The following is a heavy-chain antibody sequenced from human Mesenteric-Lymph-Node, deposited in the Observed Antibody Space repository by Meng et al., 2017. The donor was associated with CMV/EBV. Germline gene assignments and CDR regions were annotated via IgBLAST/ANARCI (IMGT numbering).Heavy chain of an antibody. CDR3: ATGGGCTRTSCYYADY. CDR1: FTFTTYT. J-gene: IGHJ4*02. D-gene: IGHD2-2*01. V-gene: IGHV3-21*01. CDR2: ISSSGSNK. Sequence: FTFTTYTMNWIRQPPGKGLEWVSSISSSGSNKYYADSLKGRFTISRDNSKSSLYLQMNSLRVEDTAVYYCATGGGCTRTSCYYADYWGQGTLVTVSS.